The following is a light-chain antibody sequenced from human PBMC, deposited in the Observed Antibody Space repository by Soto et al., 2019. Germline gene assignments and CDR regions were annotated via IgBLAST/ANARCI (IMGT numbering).Light chain of an antibody. J-gene: IGLJ1*01. CDR2: EVT. Sequence: QSALTQPPSASGSPGQSVTISCTGTSTDIGFYNYVSWYQQHPGKAPKLMIYEVTKRPSGVPDRFSGSKSGNTASLTVSGLQADDEADYYCSSYAGSNNYVFGTGTKLTVL. CDR3: SSYAGSNNYV. CDR1: STDIGFYNY. V-gene: IGLV2-8*01.